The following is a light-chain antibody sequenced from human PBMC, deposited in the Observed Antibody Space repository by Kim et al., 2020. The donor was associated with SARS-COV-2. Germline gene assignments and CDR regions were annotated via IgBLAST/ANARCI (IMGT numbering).Light chain of an antibody. CDR1: SPNIGNNA. CDR2: NDY. J-gene: IGLJ2*01. V-gene: IGLV1-44*01. CDR3: GAWDDSLNAVI. Sequence: QSVLTQPPSASGTPGQRVSIPCSGSSPNIGNNAVRWYRQLPGTAPKLLIYNDYQRPSGVPVRFSGSKSGTSASLAISWLQSEDEADYYCGAWDDSLNAVIFGGGTQLTVL.